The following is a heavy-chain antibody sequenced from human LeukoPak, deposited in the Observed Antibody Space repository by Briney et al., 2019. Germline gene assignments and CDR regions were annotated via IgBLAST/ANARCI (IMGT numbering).Heavy chain of an antibody. V-gene: IGHV4-30-4*01. D-gene: IGHD3-22*01. Sequence: PSETLSPTCTVSGGSISSGDYYWSWIRQPPGKGLEWIGYIYYSGSTYYNPSLKSRVTISVDTSKNQFSLKLSSVTAADTAVYYCARGTLPNYYDSSGYRGVFDYWGQGTLVTVSS. CDR2: IYYSGST. J-gene: IGHJ4*02. CDR1: GGSISSGDYY. CDR3: ARGTLPNYYDSSGYRGVFDY.